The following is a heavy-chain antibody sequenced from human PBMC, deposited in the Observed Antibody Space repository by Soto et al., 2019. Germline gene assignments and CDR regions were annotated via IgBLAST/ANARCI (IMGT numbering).Heavy chain of an antibody. CDR1: GFTFSSYG. Sequence: QVQLVESGGGVVQPGGSLRLSCAASGFTFSSYGMHWVRQAPGKGLEWVAVISYDGSNKYYADSVKGRFTISRDNSKNTLYLQMNSLRAEDTAVYYCAKPPPNSYGESYAFDIWGQGTMVTGSS. D-gene: IGHD5-18*01. J-gene: IGHJ3*02. CDR2: ISYDGSNK. CDR3: AKPPPNSYGESYAFDI. V-gene: IGHV3-30*18.